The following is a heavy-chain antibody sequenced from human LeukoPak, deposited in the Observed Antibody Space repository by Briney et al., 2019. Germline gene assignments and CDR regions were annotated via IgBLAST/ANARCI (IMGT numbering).Heavy chain of an antibody. CDR2: INHSGST. D-gene: IGHD5-12*01. V-gene: IGHV4-39*07. Sequence: SETLSLTRTVSGGSISSSSYYWGWLRQPPGKGLEWIGEINHSGSTNYNPSLKSRVTISVDTSKNQFSLKLSSVTAADTAVYYCARGSRLRAGDYWGQGTLVTVSS. CDR1: GGSISSSSYY. CDR3: ARGSRLRAGDY. J-gene: IGHJ4*02.